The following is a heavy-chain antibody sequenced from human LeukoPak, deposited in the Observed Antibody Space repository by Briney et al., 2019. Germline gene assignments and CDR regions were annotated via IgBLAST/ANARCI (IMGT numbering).Heavy chain of an antibody. J-gene: IGHJ4*02. CDR3: ARDQANSRDRIAARRLDY. CDR2: INPNSGGT. Sequence: ASVKVSCKASGYTFTGYYMHWVRQAPGQGLEWMGWINPNSGGTNYAQKFQGRVTMTRDTSISTAYMELSRLRSDDTAVYYCARDQANSRDRIAARRLDYWGQGTLVTVSS. D-gene: IGHD6-6*01. V-gene: IGHV1-2*02. CDR1: GYTFTGYY.